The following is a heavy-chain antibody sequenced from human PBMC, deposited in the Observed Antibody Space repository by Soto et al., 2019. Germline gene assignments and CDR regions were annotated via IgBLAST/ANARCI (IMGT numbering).Heavy chain of an antibody. CDR2: ISYDGSNK. J-gene: IGHJ6*02. CDR1: GFTFSSYA. CDR3: ARAAGIGYSYGYYYYYYGMDV. V-gene: IGHV3-30*04. D-gene: IGHD5-18*01. Sequence: GGSLRLSCAVSGFTFSSYAMHWVRQAPGKGLEWVAVISYDGSNKYYADSVKGRFTISRDNSKNTLYLQMNSLRAEDTTVYYCARAAGIGYSYGYYYYYYGMDVWGQGTTVTVSS.